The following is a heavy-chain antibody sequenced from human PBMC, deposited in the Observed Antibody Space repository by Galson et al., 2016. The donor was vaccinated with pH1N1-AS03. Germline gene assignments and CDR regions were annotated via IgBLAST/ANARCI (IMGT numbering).Heavy chain of an antibody. CDR1: GYTFTNYW. V-gene: IGHV5-51*01. CDR3: ARATGTAGGVDY. D-gene: IGHD1-1*01. J-gene: IGHJ4*02. Sequence: QSGAEVKKPGEPLKISCKGSGYTFTNYWTAWVRQMPGKGLEWMGLIFARDSDTRYSPSFQGQVTISADKSINTAYLQWSRLKASDTAMYYCARATGTAGGVDYWGQGTLVSVSS. CDR2: IFARDSDT.